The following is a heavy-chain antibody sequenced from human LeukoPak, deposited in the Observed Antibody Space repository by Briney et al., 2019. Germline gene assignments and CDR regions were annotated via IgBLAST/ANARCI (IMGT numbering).Heavy chain of an antibody. V-gene: IGHV4-34*01. CDR2: INHSGST. Sequence: PSEALSLTCAVYGGSFSGYYWSWIRQPPGKGLEWIGEINHSGSTNYNPSLKSRVTISVDTSKNQFSLKLSSVTAADTAVYYCARGTSPMIVVAPNAFDIWGQGTMVTVSS. CDR3: ARGTSPMIVVAPNAFDI. J-gene: IGHJ3*02. CDR1: GGSFSGYY. D-gene: IGHD3-22*01.